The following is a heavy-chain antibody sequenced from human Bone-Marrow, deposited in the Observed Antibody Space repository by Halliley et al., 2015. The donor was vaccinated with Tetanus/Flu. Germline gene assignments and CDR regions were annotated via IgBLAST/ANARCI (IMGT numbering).Heavy chain of an antibody. J-gene: IGHJ6*02. D-gene: IGHD3-16*01. V-gene: IGHV4-39*01. Sequence: TLSLTCTVSGGSISSSSYYWGWIRQPPGKGLEWIGSIYDSGRTYYNPSLKSRVTISVDTSKNQFSLKLGSVTAADTAVYYCARGLGMDVWGQGTTVTVSS. CDR2: IYDSGRT. CDR3: ARGLGMDV. CDR1: GGSISSSSYY.